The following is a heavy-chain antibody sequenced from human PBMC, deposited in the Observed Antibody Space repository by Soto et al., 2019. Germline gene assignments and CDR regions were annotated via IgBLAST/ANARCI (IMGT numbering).Heavy chain of an antibody. Sequence: QVPLVQSGAEVKKPGASVKVSRKTSGYTFTSYGISWVRQAPGQGLEWMGWISAYNGNTNYAQKVQGRVTMTTDTSTSTAYMELRSLRSDDTAMYYCARDRYYYDSSGYRTYYYYGMDVWGQGTTVTVSS. CDR2: ISAYNGNT. D-gene: IGHD3-22*01. CDR3: ARDRYYYDSSGYRTYYYYGMDV. CDR1: GYTFTSYG. J-gene: IGHJ6*02. V-gene: IGHV1-18*04.